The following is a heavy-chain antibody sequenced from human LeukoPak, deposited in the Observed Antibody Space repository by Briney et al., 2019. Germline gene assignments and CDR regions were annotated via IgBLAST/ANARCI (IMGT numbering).Heavy chain of an antibody. D-gene: IGHD6-6*01. CDR3: ARDMEGVRSISYYMDV. J-gene: IGHJ6*03. CDR2: INPSGSST. V-gene: IGHV1-46*01. CDR1: GYSFTSHY. Sequence: ASVKVSCKASGYSFTSHYMHWVRQAPGQGLEWLGLINPSGSSTLYAQKFQGRVTMTRDMSTTTDYMELSSLRSEDTAVYYCARDMEGVRSISYYMDVWGKGTTVTISS.